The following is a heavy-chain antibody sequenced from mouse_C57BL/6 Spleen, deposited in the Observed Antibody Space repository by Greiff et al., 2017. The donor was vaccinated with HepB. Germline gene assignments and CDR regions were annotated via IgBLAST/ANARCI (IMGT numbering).Heavy chain of an antibody. V-gene: IGHV1-15*01. Sequence: QVQLQQSGAELVRPGASVTLSCKASGYTFTDYEMHWVKQTPVHGLEWIGAIDPETGGTAYNQKFKGKAILTADNSSSTAYMELRSLTSEDSAVYYCTRSLYYDYGAWFAYWGQGTLVTVSA. CDR2: IDPETGGT. CDR1: GYTFTDYE. D-gene: IGHD2-4*01. J-gene: IGHJ3*01. CDR3: TRSLYYDYGAWFAY.